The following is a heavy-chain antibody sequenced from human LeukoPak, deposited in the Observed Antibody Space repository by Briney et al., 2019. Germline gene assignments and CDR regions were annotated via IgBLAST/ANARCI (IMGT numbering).Heavy chain of an antibody. J-gene: IGHJ4*02. CDR2: IYYSGRT. Sequence: PSETLSLTCTVSGGSISSNNYYWDWIRQPPGTGLEWLGSIYYSGRTYYNPSLKSRATISVNTSKNQFSLKLSSVTAAAAAVYSCGSGYSSSNHYWGQGTLVTVSS. CDR3: GSGYSSSNHY. V-gene: IGHV4-39*07. D-gene: IGHD6-6*01. CDR1: GGSISSNNYY.